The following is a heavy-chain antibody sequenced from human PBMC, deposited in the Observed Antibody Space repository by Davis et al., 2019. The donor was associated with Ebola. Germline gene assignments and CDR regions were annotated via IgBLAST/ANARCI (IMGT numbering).Heavy chain of an antibody. CDR3: ARDVPEYQLLWDGYFDL. CDR1: GYTFTSYD. V-gene: IGHV1-8*01. Sequence: ASVKVSCKASGYTFTSYDINWVRQATGQGLEWMGWMNPNSGNTGYAQKFQGRVTMTRNTSISTAYMELSSLRSEDTAVYYCARDVPEYQLLWDGYFDLWGRGTLVTVSS. CDR2: MNPNSGNT. D-gene: IGHD2-2*01. J-gene: IGHJ2*01.